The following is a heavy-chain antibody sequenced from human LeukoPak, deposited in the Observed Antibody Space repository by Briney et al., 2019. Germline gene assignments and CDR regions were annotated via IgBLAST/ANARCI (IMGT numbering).Heavy chain of an antibody. CDR2: IIPILGIA. CDR1: GGTFSSYA. V-gene: IGHV1-69*04. J-gene: IGHJ6*03. Sequence: ASVKVSCKASGGTFSSYAISWVRQAPGQGLEWMGRIIPILGIANYAQKFQGRVTITADKSTSTAYMELSSLRSEDTAVYYCAREPLGGGVVDYYYYYYMDVWGKGTTVTVSS. D-gene: IGHD2-15*01. CDR3: AREPLGGGVVDYYYYYYMDV.